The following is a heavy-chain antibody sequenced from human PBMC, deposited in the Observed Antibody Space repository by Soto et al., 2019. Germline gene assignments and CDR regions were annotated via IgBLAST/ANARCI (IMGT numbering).Heavy chain of an antibody. D-gene: IGHD5-18*01. CDR2: ISAYNDDR. CDR3: GRARSAAMVTSDY. CDR1: GYSFSDYG. V-gene: IGHV1-18*01. Sequence: QVQLVQSGPEVKKPGASVKVSCKASGYSFSDYGVTWVRQSPGRGLQWMGWISAYNDDRNYAQTFQDRITMTTDTSTSTAYVELRSLRSDDTAVYFCGRARSAAMVTSDYWGQGTLVTVSS. J-gene: IGHJ4*02.